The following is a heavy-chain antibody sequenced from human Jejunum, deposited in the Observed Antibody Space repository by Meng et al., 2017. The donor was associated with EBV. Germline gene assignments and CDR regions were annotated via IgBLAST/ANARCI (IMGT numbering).Heavy chain of an antibody. CDR3: VRGGDYCLVY. D-gene: IGHD2-21*02. CDR1: GDSIDSRNW. Sequence: QVQLRGAGPGLVNPSGTLSLPCAVSGDSIDSRNWWSWVRQSPERGLEWIGEIYYSGSTNYNPSLKSRVTILVDRSENHFSLHLSSVTAADTAVYYCVRGGDYCLVYWGQGTLVTVSS. V-gene: IGHV4-4*02. J-gene: IGHJ4*02. CDR2: IYYSGST.